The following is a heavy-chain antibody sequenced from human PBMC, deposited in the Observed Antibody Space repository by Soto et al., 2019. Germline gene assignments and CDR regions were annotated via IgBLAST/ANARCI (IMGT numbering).Heavy chain of an antibody. CDR3: ARDLAKGGGSAGFDY. Sequence: ASFKISCNASADTFTANYIHWVRQAPGQGIEWMGWINPKIGGTNYPQTCQGRVSMTRDTSLSTVYMTLSRLACDDTAVYYFARDLAKGGGSAGFDYWGQGNLVTSPQ. CDR2: INPKIGGT. CDR1: ADTFTANY. V-gene: IGHV1-2*02. J-gene: IGHJ4*02. D-gene: IGHD1-26*01.